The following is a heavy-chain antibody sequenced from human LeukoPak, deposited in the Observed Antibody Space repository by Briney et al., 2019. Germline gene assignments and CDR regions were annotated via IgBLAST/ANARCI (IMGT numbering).Heavy chain of an antibody. CDR3: AKGMGSDWFLSHDYFYYGLDV. CDR1: GFTFSSYW. CDR2: ISGSGGRR. V-gene: IGHV3-23*01. J-gene: IGHJ6*02. Sequence: GGSLRLSCAASGFTFSSYWMHWVRQAPGKGLVWVSVISGSGGRRYYVDSVKGRFTISRDSSQNTLYLQMNSLRVEDTAVYYCAKGMGSDWFLSHDYFYYGLDVWGQGTTVTVSS. D-gene: IGHD6-19*01.